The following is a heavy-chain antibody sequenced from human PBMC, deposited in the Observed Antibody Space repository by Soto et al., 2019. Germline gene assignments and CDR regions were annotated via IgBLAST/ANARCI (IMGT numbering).Heavy chain of an antibody. Sequence: QVQLVQSGAEVKKPGTSVKVSCKASGGTFSSYAISWVRQAPGQGIEWMGGIIPIFGTANYAQKFQGRVTITADKSTSTAYMELSTLRPEDRAVYYCAPLPTTYYYDSSGYYPSDAFHNWGEGKMVTVSS. D-gene: IGHD3-22*01. CDR2: IIPIFGTA. CDR3: APLPTTYYYDSSGYYPSDAFHN. V-gene: IGHV1-69*06. CDR1: GGTFSSYA. J-gene: IGHJ3*02.